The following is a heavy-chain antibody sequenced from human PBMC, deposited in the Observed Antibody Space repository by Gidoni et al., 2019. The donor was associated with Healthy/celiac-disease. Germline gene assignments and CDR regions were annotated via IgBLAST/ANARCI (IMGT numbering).Heavy chain of an antibody. V-gene: IGHV3-9*01. D-gene: IGHD3-16*02. J-gene: IGHJ2*01. CDR1: GFTFDDYA. CDR3: AKDMAVWGSYRYMSGLWGDWYFDL. CDR2: ISWNSGSI. Sequence: EVQLVESGGGLVQPGRSLRLSCAASGFTFDDYAMHWVRQAPGKGLEWVSGISWNSGSIGYADSVKGRFTISRDNAKNSLYLQMNSLRAEDTALYYCAKDMAVWGSYRYMSGLWGDWYFDLWGRGTLVTVSS.